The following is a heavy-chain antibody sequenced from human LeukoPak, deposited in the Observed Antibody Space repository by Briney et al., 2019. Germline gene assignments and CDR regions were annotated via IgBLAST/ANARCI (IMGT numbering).Heavy chain of an antibody. D-gene: IGHD2/OR15-2a*01. J-gene: IGHJ6*03. CDR2: IYYSGST. CDR3: AICKYYFYYMHV. CDR1: GGSISSHIYY. Sequence: PSETLSLTCTVSGGSISSHIYYWGWIRQPPGKGLEWIGSIYYSGSTYYNPSLKSRVTISVDTSKNQFSLKLSSVTAADTAVYYCAICKYYFYYMHVWGKGTTVTVSS. V-gene: IGHV4-39*07.